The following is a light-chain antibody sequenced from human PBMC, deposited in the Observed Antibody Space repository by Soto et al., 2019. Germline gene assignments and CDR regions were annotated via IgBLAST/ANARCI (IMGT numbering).Light chain of an antibody. CDR1: QSMGSN. J-gene: IGKJ5*01. V-gene: IGKV3-15*01. CDR2: GAS. CDR3: QQYNNWPIT. Sequence: EIVMTQSPATMSVSPGERATLSCRASQSMGSNVAWYQQKPGQAPRLLIYGASTRAAGIPARFSGSGSGTEFTLTISSLQSEDFAVYYCQQYNNWPITFGPGTRLEIK.